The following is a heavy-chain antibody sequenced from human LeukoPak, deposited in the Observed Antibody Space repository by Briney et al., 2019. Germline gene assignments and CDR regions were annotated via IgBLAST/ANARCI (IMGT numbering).Heavy chain of an antibody. D-gene: IGHD5-18*01. J-gene: IGHJ4*02. V-gene: IGHV4-39*07. Sequence: SETLSLTCTVSGASMSNYYWVWIRQPPGKGLEWIGSIYHSGTTYSGSTYYNPSLKSRVTISLDTSKNQFSLKVGSMTAADTAVYYCARAGGYGLIDYWGQGTMVTVSS. CDR1: GASMSNYY. CDR3: ARAGGYGLIDY. CDR2: IYHSGTTYSGST.